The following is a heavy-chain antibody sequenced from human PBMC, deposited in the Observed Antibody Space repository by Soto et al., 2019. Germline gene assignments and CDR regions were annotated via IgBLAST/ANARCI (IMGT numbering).Heavy chain of an antibody. D-gene: IGHD3-10*01. J-gene: IGHJ4*02. CDR1: GGSIISGGYS. Sequence: SETLSLTCAVSGGSIISGGYSWSLIRQPPGKGLEWIGYIYHSGSTYYNPSLKSRVTISVDRSKNQFSLKLSSVTAADTAVYYCARAPTYYYGSGSYWDYWGEGTLVTVSS. CDR2: IYHSGST. V-gene: IGHV4-30-2*01. CDR3: ARAPTYYYGSGSYWDY.